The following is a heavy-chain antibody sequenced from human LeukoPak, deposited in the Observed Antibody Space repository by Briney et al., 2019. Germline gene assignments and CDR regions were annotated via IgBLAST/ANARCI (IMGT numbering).Heavy chain of an antibody. Sequence: PSETLSLTCAVYGGSFSGYYWSWIRQPPGKGLEWIGEINHSGSTNYNPSLKSRVTISVGTSKNQFSLKLSSVTAADTAVYYCARRFHVYYYGSGSYLDYWGQGTLVTVSS. V-gene: IGHV4-34*01. J-gene: IGHJ4*02. D-gene: IGHD3-10*01. CDR3: ARRFHVYYYGSGSYLDY. CDR1: GGSFSGYY. CDR2: INHSGST.